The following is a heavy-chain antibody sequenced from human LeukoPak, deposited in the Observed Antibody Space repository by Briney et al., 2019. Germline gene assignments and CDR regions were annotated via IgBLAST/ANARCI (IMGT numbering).Heavy chain of an antibody. Sequence: GGSLRLSCAASGFTVSSNYMSWVRQAPGKGLEWVSVIYGGGSTYYADSVKGRFTISRDNSKNTLYLQMNSLRAEDTAVYYCARVRPWDAYYFDYWGQGTLVTVSS. CDR3: ARVRPWDAYYFDY. V-gene: IGHV3-66*01. CDR2: IYGGGST. D-gene: IGHD1-26*01. J-gene: IGHJ4*02. CDR1: GFTVSSNY.